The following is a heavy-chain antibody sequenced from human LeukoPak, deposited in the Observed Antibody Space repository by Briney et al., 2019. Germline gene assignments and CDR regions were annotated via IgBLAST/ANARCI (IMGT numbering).Heavy chain of an antibody. D-gene: IGHD4-17*01. Sequence: SEALSLTCSVSGGSISSSGHYWGWIRQSPEKGLDWIGSIYSNGNTYYNPSVKSRVTISVDTSKNQFSLKLTSVTAAETAVYYCARSATVTTGYFDYWGQGALVTVSS. J-gene: IGHJ4*02. CDR2: IYSNGNT. CDR1: GGSISSSGHY. V-gene: IGHV4-39*07. CDR3: ARSATVTTGYFDY.